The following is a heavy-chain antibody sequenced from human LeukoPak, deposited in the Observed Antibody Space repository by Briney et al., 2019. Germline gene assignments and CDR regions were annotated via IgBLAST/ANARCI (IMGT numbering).Heavy chain of an antibody. CDR3: ARGVMITFGGVIVHFDY. Sequence: SETLSLTCGVYGGSFSDYYWGWIRQPPGQGLEWIGSIYYSGSTYYNPSLKSRVTISVDTSKNQFSLKLSSVTAADTAVYYCARGVMITFGGVIVHFDYWGQGTLVTVSS. V-gene: IGHV4-34*01. CDR1: GGSFSDYY. CDR2: IYYSGST. J-gene: IGHJ4*02. D-gene: IGHD3-16*02.